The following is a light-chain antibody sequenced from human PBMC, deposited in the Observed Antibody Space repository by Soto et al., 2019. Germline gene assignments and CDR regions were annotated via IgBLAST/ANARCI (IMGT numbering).Light chain of an antibody. CDR3: QQLNGYPIT. CDR1: QGISNH. CDR2: AAS. V-gene: IGKV1-9*01. Sequence: EIQMTQSPSTLPASVGDRITITCRASQGISNHLAWYQQKPGKAPKLLIYAASTLQGGVPSRFSGSGSGTDFTLTISSLQPEDFATYFCQQLNGYPITFGQGTRLEIK. J-gene: IGKJ5*01.